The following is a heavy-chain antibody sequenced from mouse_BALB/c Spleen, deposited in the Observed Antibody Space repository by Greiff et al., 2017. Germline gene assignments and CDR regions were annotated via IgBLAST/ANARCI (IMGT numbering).Heavy chain of an antibody. J-gene: IGHJ4*01. CDR1: GYTFTSYY. CDR2: INPSNGGT. Sequence: QVQLKESGAELVKPGASVKLSCKASGYTFTSYYMYWVKQRPGQGLEWIGEINPSNGGTNFNEKFKSKATLTVDKSSSTAYMQLSSLTSEDSAVYYCYYGYPSCAMDYWGQGTSVTVSS. D-gene: IGHD1-2*01. CDR3: YYGYPSCAMDY. V-gene: IGHV1S81*02.